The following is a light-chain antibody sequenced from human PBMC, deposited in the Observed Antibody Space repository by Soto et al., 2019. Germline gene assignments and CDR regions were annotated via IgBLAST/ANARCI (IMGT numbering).Light chain of an antibody. CDR2: DAS. J-gene: IGKJ1*01. CDR3: QQYGSSGT. Sequence: EILLTQSPATLSLSPGERSTLSCRAIQSVSSYLAWYQQKPGQAPRLLIYDASNRATGIPARFSGSGSGTDFTLTISRLEPEDFAVYYCQQYGSSGTFGQGTKVDIK. CDR1: QSVSSY. V-gene: IGKV3-11*01.